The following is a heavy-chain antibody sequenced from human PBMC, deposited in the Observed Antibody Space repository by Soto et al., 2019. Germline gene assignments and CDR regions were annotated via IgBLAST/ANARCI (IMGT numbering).Heavy chain of an antibody. J-gene: IGHJ4*02. CDR3: ARDPSRGYSYGSTYYFDY. D-gene: IGHD5-18*01. Sequence: PSQTLSLTCAISGDSVSSNSAAWNWIRQSPSRGLEWLGRTYYRSKWYNDYAVSVKSRITINPDTSKNQFSLQLNSVTPEDTAVYYCARDPSRGYSYGSTYYFDYWGQGTLVTVSS. V-gene: IGHV6-1*01. CDR2: TYYRSKWYN. CDR1: GDSVSSNSAA.